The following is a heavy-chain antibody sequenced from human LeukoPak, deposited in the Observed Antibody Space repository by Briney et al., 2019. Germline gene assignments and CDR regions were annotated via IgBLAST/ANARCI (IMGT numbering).Heavy chain of an antibody. CDR1: GGSISSYY. D-gene: IGHD1-1*01. CDR3: ARVGIGTTGRVRWFDP. CDR2: VYYSGST. V-gene: IGHV4-59*01. J-gene: IGHJ5*02. Sequence: PSETLSLTCTVSGGSISSYYWSWIRQPAGKGLEWIGYVYYSGSTNYNPSLKSRVTISVDTSKNQFSLKLSSVTAADTAVYYCARVGIGTTGRVRWFDPWGQGTLVTVSS.